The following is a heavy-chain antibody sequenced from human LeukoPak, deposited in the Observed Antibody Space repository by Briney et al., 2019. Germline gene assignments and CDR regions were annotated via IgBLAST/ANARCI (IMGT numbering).Heavy chain of an antibody. V-gene: IGHV3-21*01. CDR1: GFTFSSYS. CDR3: ARDPDYGDYQTEYYFDY. D-gene: IGHD4-17*01. Sequence: GGSLRLSCAASGFTFSSYSMTWVRQAPGKGLEWVSSISSSSSYIYYADSVKGRFTISRDNAKNSLYLQMNSLRAEDTAVYYCARDPDYGDYQTEYYFDYWGQGTLVTVSS. J-gene: IGHJ4*02. CDR2: ISSSSSYI.